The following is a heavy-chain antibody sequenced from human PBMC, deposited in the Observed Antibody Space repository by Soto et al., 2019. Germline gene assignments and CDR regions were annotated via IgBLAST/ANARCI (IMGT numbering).Heavy chain of an antibody. CDR1: GFTFSSYA. J-gene: IGHJ3*02. V-gene: IGHV3-23*01. CDR3: AKLQYSYDSHEEVPRLEGAFDI. CDR2: ISGSGGST. Sequence: EVQLLESGGGLVQPGGSLRLYCAASGFTFSSYAMSWVRQAPGKGLEWVSAISGSGGSTYYADSVKGRFTISRDNSKNTLYLQMNSLRAEDTAVYYCAKLQYSYDSHEEVPRLEGAFDILGQGTMVTVSS. D-gene: IGHD5-18*01.